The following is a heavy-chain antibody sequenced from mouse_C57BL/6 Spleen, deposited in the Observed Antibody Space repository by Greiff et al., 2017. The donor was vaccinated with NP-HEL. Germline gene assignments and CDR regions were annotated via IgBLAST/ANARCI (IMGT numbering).Heavy chain of an antibody. Sequence: QVQLQQSGAELVRPGASVKLSCKASGYTFTDYYINWVKQRPGQGLEWIARIYPGSGNTYYNEKFKGKATLTAEKSSSTAYMQLSSLTSEDSAVYFCARGGIFITTVVEDYFDYWGQGTTLTVSS. CDR3: ARGGIFITTVVEDYFDY. CDR2: IYPGSGNT. V-gene: IGHV1-76*01. J-gene: IGHJ2*01. CDR1: GYTFTDYY. D-gene: IGHD1-1*01.